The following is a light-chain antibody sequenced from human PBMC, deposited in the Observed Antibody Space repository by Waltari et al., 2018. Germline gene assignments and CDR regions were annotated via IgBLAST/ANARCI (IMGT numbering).Light chain of an antibody. V-gene: IGLV2-14*03. CDR2: AVT. CDR1: SSDVRACDY. Sequence: HSALPPPASVSGSPGPSTPISCTGNSSDVRACDYVSWYQQHPGQAPKVVINAVTKKRSVVSNRFSAAKSGSTASLTISGLQAEDEADYYCSSRTSSITWVFGGGTKLTVL. J-gene: IGLJ3*02. CDR3: SSRTSSITWV.